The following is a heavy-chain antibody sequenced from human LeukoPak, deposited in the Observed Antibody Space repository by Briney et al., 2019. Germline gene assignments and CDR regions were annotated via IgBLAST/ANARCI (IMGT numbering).Heavy chain of an antibody. CDR1: GFTFSSYA. CDR2: ISGSVCST. J-gene: IGHJ4*02. Sequence: GXXLRLSCAASGFTFSSYAMSWGRQAPGKGVEWVSAISGSVCSTYYAHSVKCLFTISRDHPKNTLYLQMNSLRAEDTAVYYCAKEEGYSSGWYPGYYFDYWGQGTLVTVSS. CDR3: AKEEGYSSGWYPGYYFDY. D-gene: IGHD6-19*01. V-gene: IGHV3-23*01.